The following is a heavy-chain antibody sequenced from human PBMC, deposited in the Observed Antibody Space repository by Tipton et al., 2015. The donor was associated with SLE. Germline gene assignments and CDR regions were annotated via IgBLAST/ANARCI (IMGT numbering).Heavy chain of an antibody. CDR3: AREPWAYEYWSGSTLGYMDA. V-gene: IGHV4-31*03. J-gene: IGHJ6*03. CDR1: GGSISSGGYY. CDR2: MYYSGST. D-gene: IGHD3-3*01. Sequence: TLSLTCTVSGGSISSGGYYWSWIRQHPGKGLEWIGYMYYSGSTYYNPSLKSRVSISVDTSKNQFSLKLSSLTAADTAVYYCAREPWAYEYWSGSTLGYMDAWGKGTTVTVSS.